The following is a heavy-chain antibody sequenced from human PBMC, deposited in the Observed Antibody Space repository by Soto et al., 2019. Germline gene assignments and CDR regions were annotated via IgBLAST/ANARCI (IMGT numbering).Heavy chain of an antibody. CDR3: ARGRKVTGTTRYYYGMDV. Sequence: SVKVSCKASGYTFTSYDINWVRQATGQGLEWGGWMNPKSGNTGYAQKFQGRVTMTRNTSISTAYMELSRLRSEDTAVDYCARGRKVTGTTRYYYGMDVWGQGTTVTVSS. CDR2: MNPKSGNT. D-gene: IGHD1-7*01. CDR1: GYTFTSYD. J-gene: IGHJ6*02. V-gene: IGHV1-8*01.